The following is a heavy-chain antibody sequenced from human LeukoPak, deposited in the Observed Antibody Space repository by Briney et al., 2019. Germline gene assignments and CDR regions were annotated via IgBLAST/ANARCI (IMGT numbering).Heavy chain of an antibody. J-gene: IGHJ4*02. Sequence: PSETLSLTCIVSGGPISNQYWSWIRQPPGQGLEWIGYIFDTGNTNYNPSLKSRVAISLDTSKNQFSLKLRSVTAADTAVYYCARDQVGYGLDYWGQGTLVTVSS. V-gene: IGHV4-59*11. CDR2: IFDTGNT. CDR3: ARDQVGYGLDY. D-gene: IGHD5-18*01. CDR1: GGPISNQY.